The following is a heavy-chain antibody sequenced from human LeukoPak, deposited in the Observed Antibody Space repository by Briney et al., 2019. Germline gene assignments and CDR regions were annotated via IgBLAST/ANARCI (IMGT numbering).Heavy chain of an antibody. D-gene: IGHD3-3*01. CDR2: IGGSGSST. Sequence: GGSLRLSCAASGFTFSSYAMSWVRQAPGKGLEWVSAIGGSGSSTYYADSVKGRFTISGDNSKNTLYLQMSSLRAEDTAVYYCAKEYYDFWSGYYYFDYWGQGTLVTVSS. J-gene: IGHJ4*02. CDR3: AKEYYDFWSGYYYFDY. V-gene: IGHV3-23*01. CDR1: GFTFSSYA.